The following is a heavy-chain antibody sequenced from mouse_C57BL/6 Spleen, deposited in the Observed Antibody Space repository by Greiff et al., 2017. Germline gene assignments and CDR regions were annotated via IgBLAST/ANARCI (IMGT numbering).Heavy chain of an antibody. D-gene: IGHD3-1*01. CDR3: ARVGYDYFDY. CDR2: IYPGDGDT. Sequence: QVQLQQSGPELVKPGASVKISCKASGYAFSSSWMNWVKQRPGKGLEWIGRIYPGDGDTNYNGKFKGKATLTADKSSSTAYMQLSSLTSEDSAVYFCARVGYDYFDYWGQGTTLTVSS. V-gene: IGHV1-82*01. CDR1: GYAFSSSW. J-gene: IGHJ2*01.